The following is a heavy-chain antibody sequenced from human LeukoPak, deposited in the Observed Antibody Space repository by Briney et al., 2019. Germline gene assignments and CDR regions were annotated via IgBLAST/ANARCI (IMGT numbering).Heavy chain of an antibody. V-gene: IGHV4-39*01. Sequence: PSETLSLTCIVSGGSISSGTYYWGWIRQPPGKGLEWIGSIYYSGSPYYNPSLKSRVTISVDTSKNQFSLKLNSVTAADTAVYYCARGGVVGGYSYGKYYYYGMDVWGQGTTVTVSS. CDR2: IYYSGSP. CDR3: ARGGVVGGYSYGKYYYYGMDV. CDR1: GGSISSGTYY. D-gene: IGHD5-18*01. J-gene: IGHJ6*02.